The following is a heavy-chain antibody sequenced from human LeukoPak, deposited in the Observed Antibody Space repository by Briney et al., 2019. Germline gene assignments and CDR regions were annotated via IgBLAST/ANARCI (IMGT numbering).Heavy chain of an antibody. Sequence: GGSLRLSCAASGFTFSNFWMHWVRQAPGKGLVWVSRIDSDGSSTSYADSVKGRFTISRDNAKNTLYLQMNSLRAEDTAVYYCASGQFWSGYYYDYWGQGTLVTVSS. CDR1: GFTFSNFW. CDR3: ASGQFWSGYYYDY. D-gene: IGHD3-3*01. V-gene: IGHV3-74*01. J-gene: IGHJ4*02. CDR2: IDSDGSST.